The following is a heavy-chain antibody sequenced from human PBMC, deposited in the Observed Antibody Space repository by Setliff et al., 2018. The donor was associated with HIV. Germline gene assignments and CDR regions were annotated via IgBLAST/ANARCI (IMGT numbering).Heavy chain of an antibody. D-gene: IGHD2-15*01. Sequence: PSETLSLTCSVSGVSIVSGGFYLSWIRHHPGKGLEWIGTVYYTGKTYYNPSLQSRLTMSADTSKNQLYLKINSVTAADTAVYFCARDLHANYHVVDIWGPGTMVTVSS. J-gene: IGHJ3*02. CDR1: GVSIVSGGFY. CDR3: ARDLHANYHVVDI. CDR2: VYYTGKT. V-gene: IGHV4-31*03.